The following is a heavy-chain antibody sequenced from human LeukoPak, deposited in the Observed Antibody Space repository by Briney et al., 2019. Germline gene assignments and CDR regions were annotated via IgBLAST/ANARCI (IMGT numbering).Heavy chain of an antibody. CDR2: INPNSGDT. CDR3: ARDYCSSTSCLFDC. J-gene: IGHJ4*02. Sequence: GASVKVSCKASGYTFTGYHMHWVRQAPGQGLEWMGRINPNSGDTNYAQKFQGRVTMTRDTSISTAYMELSRLRSDDTAVYYCARDYCSSTSCLFDCWGQGTLVTASS. V-gene: IGHV1-2*06. CDR1: GYTFTGYH. D-gene: IGHD2-2*01.